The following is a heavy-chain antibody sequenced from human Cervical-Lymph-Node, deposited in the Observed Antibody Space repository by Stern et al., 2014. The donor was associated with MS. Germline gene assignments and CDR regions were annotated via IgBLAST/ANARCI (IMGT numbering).Heavy chain of an antibody. D-gene: IGHD3-10*01. CDR3: ATGDAAMVRGRFDP. J-gene: IGHJ5*02. CDR2: IIPIFDMP. Sequence: VHPGASGDEAKRPGSSVKVSCKNSGGTFSSDSINWLRQAPGQGVEWMGRIIPIFDMPNYAQKFQGRVTISADKSTSTAYMELSSLRSEDTAVYYCATGDAAMVRGRFDPWGQGSLVTVSS. V-gene: IGHV1-69*09. CDR1: GGTFSSDS.